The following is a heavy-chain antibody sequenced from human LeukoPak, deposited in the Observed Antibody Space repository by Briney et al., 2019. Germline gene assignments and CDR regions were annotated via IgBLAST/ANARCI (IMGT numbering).Heavy chain of an antibody. D-gene: IGHD2-8*01. V-gene: IGHV3-74*03. CDR2: GSNDGHTT. J-gene: IGHJ4*02. CDR3: ARDADGPGSLIDH. CDR1: GFNFRIYW. Sequence: TGGSLRLSCAASGFNFRIYWMQRVRQAPGKGLEWISRGSNDGHTTTYADSVKGRFTISRDNDANTLYLEMNRLRAEDTAVYYCARDADGPGSLIDHWGQGTLVTVSS.